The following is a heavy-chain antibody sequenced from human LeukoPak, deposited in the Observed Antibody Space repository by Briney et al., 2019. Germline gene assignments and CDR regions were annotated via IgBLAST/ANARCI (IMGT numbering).Heavy chain of an antibody. CDR1: GYTFTGYY. CDR2: INPNSGGT. D-gene: IGHD3-22*01. J-gene: IGHJ4*02. CDR3: ARALTMIVVVPDY. Sequence: GASVKVSCKASGYTFTGYYMHWVRQAPGQGLEWMGWINPNSGGTNYAQKFQGWVTMTRDTSISTAYMELSRLRSDDTAVYYCARALTMIVVVPDYWGQGTLVTVSS. V-gene: IGHV1-2*04.